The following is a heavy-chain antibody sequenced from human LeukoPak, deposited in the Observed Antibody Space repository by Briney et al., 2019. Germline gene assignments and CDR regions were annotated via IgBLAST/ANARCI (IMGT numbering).Heavy chain of an antibody. CDR1: GFTFSGNS. V-gene: IGHV3-48*01. CDR3: TTGRHSSSWYYNDY. Sequence: GGSLRLSCVGSGFTFSGNSMNWVRQAPGRGLEWVSHISASSTIIHYADSVKGRVTISRDNAKNSVFLQMNRLRVEDTAVYYCTTGRHSSSWYYNDYWGQGVLVTVSS. CDR2: ISASSTII. J-gene: IGHJ4*02. D-gene: IGHD6-13*01.